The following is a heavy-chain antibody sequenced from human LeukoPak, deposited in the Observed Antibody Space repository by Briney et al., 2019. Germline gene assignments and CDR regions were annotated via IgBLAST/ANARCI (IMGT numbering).Heavy chain of an antibody. D-gene: IGHD6-13*01. CDR3: ARGNYYYHYYMDV. J-gene: IGHJ6*03. CDR2: IIPIFGTA. CDR1: GGTFSSYA. Sequence: SVKVSCKASGGTFSSYAISWVRQAPGQGLEWMGGIIPIFGTANCAQKFQGRVTITADKSTSTAYMELSSLRSEDTAVYYCARGNYYYHYYMDVWGKGTTVTISS. V-gene: IGHV1-69*06.